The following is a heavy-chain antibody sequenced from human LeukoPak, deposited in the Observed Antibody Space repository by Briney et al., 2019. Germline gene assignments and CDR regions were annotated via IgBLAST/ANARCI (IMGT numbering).Heavy chain of an antibody. CDR3: AKGLQCELPLDS. CDR1: GFTFSSYA. J-gene: IGHJ4*02. CDR2: ISGSGGST. Sequence: GGSLRLSCAASGFTFSSYAMSWVRQAPGKGLEWVSSISGSGGSTYYADSVKGRFTISRDNSKNTLYVQMDSLRAEDTAVYSCAKGLQCELPLDSWGQGTLVTVSS. V-gene: IGHV3-23*01. D-gene: IGHD1-26*01.